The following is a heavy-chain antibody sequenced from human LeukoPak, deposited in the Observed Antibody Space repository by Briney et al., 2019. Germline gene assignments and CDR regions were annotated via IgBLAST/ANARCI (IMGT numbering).Heavy chain of an antibody. J-gene: IGHJ4*02. CDR3: ARRAGAYSHPYDY. Sequence: GGSLRLSCTVSGFTVSSNSMSWVRQAPGKGLEWVSFIYSGTIHYSDSVKGRFTISRDNSKNTLYLQMNSLRAGDTAVYYCARRAGAYSHPYDYWGQGTLVTVSS. CDR2: IYSGTI. D-gene: IGHD4/OR15-4a*01. CDR1: GFTVSSNS. V-gene: IGHV3-53*01.